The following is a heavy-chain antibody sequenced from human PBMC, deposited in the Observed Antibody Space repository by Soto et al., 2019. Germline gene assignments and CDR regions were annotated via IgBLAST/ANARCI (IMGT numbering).Heavy chain of an antibody. Sequence: PSETLSLTCTVSGGSITSSSYYWGWIRQSPGKGLEWIGSIYYSGSTYYNPSLKSRVTISVDTSKNQFSLKLSSVTAADTAVYYCARDSRYPYYFDYWGQGTLVTVSS. CDR1: GGSITSSSYY. D-gene: IGHD1-26*01. V-gene: IGHV4-39*07. CDR2: IYYSGST. J-gene: IGHJ4*02. CDR3: ARDSRYPYYFDY.